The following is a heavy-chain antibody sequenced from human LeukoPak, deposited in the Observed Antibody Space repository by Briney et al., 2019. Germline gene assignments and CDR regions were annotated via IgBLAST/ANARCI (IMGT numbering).Heavy chain of an antibody. V-gene: IGHV1-69*04. J-gene: IGHJ4*02. CDR1: GYTFTSYG. D-gene: IGHD2/OR15-2a*01. CDR2: IIPILGIA. Sequence: SVKVSCKASGYTFTSYGISWVRQAPGQGPEWMGRIIPILGIANYAQKFQGRVTITADKSTSTAYMELSSLRSEDTAVYYCARDLYPSMKPDYWGQGTLVTVSS. CDR3: ARDLYPSMKPDY.